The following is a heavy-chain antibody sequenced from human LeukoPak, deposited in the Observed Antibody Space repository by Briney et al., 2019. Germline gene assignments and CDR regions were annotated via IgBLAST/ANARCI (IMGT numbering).Heavy chain of an antibody. Sequence: GGSLRLSCAASGFVVSSKYMTWVRLAPGRGPEWVSLMLQGGSTYYADSVKGRFTISRDNSKNTLYLQMNTLRDEDTAVYYCARGFSGHGLFDYWGQGTLVTVSS. CDR1: GFVVSSKY. D-gene: IGHD5-12*01. V-gene: IGHV3-53*01. CDR2: MLQGGST. CDR3: ARGFSGHGLFDY. J-gene: IGHJ4*02.